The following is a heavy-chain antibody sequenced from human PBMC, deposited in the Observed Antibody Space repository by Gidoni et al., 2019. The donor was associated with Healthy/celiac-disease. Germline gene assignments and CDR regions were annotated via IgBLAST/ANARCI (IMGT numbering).Heavy chain of an antibody. CDR1: GFSLRPSGVG. J-gene: IGHJ4*02. Sequence: QITLKESGPTLVKPTQTLTLNCTFSGFSLRPSGVGVGWIRQPPGKALEWLAIIYWDDDKRYSPSLKSRLTITKDTSKNQVVLTRTNMDPVDTATYYCAHILWFGELSFDYWGQGTLVTVSS. D-gene: IGHD3-10*01. CDR2: IYWDDDK. CDR3: AHILWFGELSFDY. V-gene: IGHV2-5*02.